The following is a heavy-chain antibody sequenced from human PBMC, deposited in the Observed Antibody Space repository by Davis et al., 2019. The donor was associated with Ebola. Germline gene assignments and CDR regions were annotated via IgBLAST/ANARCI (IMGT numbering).Heavy chain of an antibody. D-gene: IGHD4-11*01. J-gene: IGHJ4*02. CDR2: MNQDGSEK. CDR3: ARDRLLDY. Sequence: GESLKISCAASGFTFSSNWMGWVRQAPGKGLEWVANMNQDGSEKYYVDSVKGRFSVSRDNAKNSLYLQMDSLRAEDTAVYYCARDRLLDYWGQGTLVTVSS. CDR1: GFTFSSNW. V-gene: IGHV3-7*01.